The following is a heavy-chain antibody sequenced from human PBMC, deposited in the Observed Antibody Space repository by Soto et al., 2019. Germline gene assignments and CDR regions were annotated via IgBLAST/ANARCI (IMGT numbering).Heavy chain of an antibody. V-gene: IGHV1-69*06. J-gene: IGHJ6*02. CDR2: IIPIFGTA. CDR3: AREPGIAAAGTAYYYGMDV. D-gene: IGHD6-13*01. CDR1: GGTFSSYA. Sequence: QVQLVQSGAEVKKPGSSVKVSCKASGGTFSSYAISWVRQAPGQGLEWMGGIIPIFGTANYAQKFQGRVTITADKSTSTAYMELSRLISEDTAVYYCAREPGIAAAGTAYYYGMDVWGQGTTVTVSS.